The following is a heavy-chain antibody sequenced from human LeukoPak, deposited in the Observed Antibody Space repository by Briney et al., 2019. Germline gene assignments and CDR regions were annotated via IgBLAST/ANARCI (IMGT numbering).Heavy chain of an antibody. D-gene: IGHD3-10*01. CDR3: ARDYGSGSGNWFDA. Sequence: GESLKISCTGSGYSFTSYWIGWVRQMPGKGLEWMGTMYPGDSDTRYSPSFQGQVTMSVDKSITTAYLEWSGLKASDTAMYYCARDYGSGSGNWFDAWGPGTLVTVSS. J-gene: IGHJ5*02. CDR2: MYPGDSDT. CDR1: GYSFTSYW. V-gene: IGHV5-51*01.